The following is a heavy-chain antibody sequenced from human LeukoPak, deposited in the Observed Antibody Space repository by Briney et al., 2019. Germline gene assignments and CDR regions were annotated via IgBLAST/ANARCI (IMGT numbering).Heavy chain of an antibody. V-gene: IGHV3-23*01. CDR1: GFTFSDYY. D-gene: IGHD3-10*01. CDR3: AKASGRHYYYGMDV. CDR2: IGGSGINT. J-gene: IGHJ6*02. Sequence: GGSLRLSCAASGFTFSDYYMSWVRQAPGKGLEWVSVIGGSGINTYYADSVKGRFTISRDNSKNTVYLQMNSLGAEDTAVYYCAKASGRHYYYGMDVWGQGTTVTVSS.